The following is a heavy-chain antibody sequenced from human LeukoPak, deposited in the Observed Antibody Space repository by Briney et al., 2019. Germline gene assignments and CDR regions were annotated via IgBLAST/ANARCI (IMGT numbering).Heavy chain of an antibody. Sequence: SQTLSLTCAVSGGPISSSSYYWGWIRQPPGKGLEWIGNIYYSGSTYYNPSLKSRVTISADTSKNQFSLKLSSVTAADTAVYYCASLRTGDFDYWGQGALVTVSS. D-gene: IGHD3-10*01. J-gene: IGHJ4*02. CDR1: GGPISSSSYY. CDR3: ASLRTGDFDY. CDR2: IYYSGST. V-gene: IGHV4-39*01.